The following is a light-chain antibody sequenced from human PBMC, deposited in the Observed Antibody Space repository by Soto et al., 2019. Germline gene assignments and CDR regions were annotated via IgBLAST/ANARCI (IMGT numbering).Light chain of an antibody. CDR1: QSVSSSY. CDR3: QQYGSPPSVT. J-gene: IGKJ1*01. V-gene: IGKV3-20*01. CDR2: GAS. Sequence: EIVLTQSPGTLSLSPGERATLSCRASQSVSSSYLAWYQQKPGQAPRLLIYGASSRATGIPDRFSGSGSGTDFTLTISRLEPEDFAVYYCQQYGSPPSVTFGQGTKV.